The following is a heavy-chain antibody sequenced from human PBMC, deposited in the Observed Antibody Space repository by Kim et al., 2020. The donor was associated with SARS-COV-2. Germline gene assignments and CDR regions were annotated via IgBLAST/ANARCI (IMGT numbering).Heavy chain of an antibody. CDR2: LSNDGSNK. CDR1: GFTFSSYA. V-gene: IGHV3-30*18. J-gene: IGHJ4*02. D-gene: IGHD5-18*01. CDR3: AKGAFSYGTIDY. Sequence: GGSLRLSCEASGFTFSSYAMHWVRQAPGKRLEWVAVLSNDGSNKYYVDSVKGRFTISRDNSKNTLYLQMDSLRAEDTSVYYCAKGAFSYGTIDYWGQGTLVTVSS.